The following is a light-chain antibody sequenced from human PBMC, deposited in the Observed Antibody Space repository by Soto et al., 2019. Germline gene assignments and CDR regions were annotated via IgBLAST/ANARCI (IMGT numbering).Light chain of an antibody. CDR3: SSYTRSSFDV. CDR2: DVS. V-gene: IGLV2-14*01. J-gene: IGLJ1*01. CDR1: SSDVVGYNY. Sequence: QSALTQPASVSGSPGQSITISCTGTSSDVVGYNYVSWYQQNPGKAPKLMIYDVSNRPSGVSNRFSGSKSGNTASLTISGLQAEDEADYYCSSYTRSSFDVFGTGTKVTVL.